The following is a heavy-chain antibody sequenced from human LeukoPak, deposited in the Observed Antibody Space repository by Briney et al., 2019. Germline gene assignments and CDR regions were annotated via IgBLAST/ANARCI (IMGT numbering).Heavy chain of an antibody. V-gene: IGHV4-34*01. D-gene: IGHD3-10*01. CDR1: GGSFSGYY. Sequence: SETLSLTCAVYGGSFSGYYWSWIRQPPGKGLEWIGEINHSGSTNYNPSLKSRVTISVDTSKNQFFLKLSSVTAADTAVYYCARLLKYIRGVIRGSYYYYYMDVWGKGTTVTVSS. CDR3: ARLLKYIRGVIRGSYYYYYMDV. J-gene: IGHJ6*03. CDR2: INHSGST.